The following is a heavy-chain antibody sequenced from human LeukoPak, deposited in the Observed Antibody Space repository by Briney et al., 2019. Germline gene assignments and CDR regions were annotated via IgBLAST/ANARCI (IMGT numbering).Heavy chain of an antibody. V-gene: IGHV4-4*07. J-gene: IGHJ3*02. CDR1: GGSISNYY. Sequence: PSETLSLTCTVSGGSISNYYWSWIRQPAGKGLEWIGRIYPSGSTNYDPSLKSRVTMSIDTSKKQFSLNLSSVTAADTAMYYCARGEEYDAFDIWGQGTMVTVSS. CDR2: IYPSGST. D-gene: IGHD6-6*01. CDR3: ARGEEYDAFDI.